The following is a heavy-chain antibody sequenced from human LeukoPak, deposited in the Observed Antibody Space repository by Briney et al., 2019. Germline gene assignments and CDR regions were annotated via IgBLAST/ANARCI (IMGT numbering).Heavy chain of an antibody. CDR3: TRQRSTSTYYCGMDV. V-gene: IGHV6-1*01. J-gene: IGHJ6*02. CDR1: GDTVSSNTAA. CDR2: TYYRSKWNT. D-gene: IGHD6-6*01. Sequence: SQTLSLTCAISGDTVSSNTAAWNWIRQSPSRGLEWLGRTYYRSKWNTDYAVSVQNRITINPDTSKNQFSLQLKSATPEDTAVYYCTRQRSTSTYYCGMDVWGQGTTVTVSS.